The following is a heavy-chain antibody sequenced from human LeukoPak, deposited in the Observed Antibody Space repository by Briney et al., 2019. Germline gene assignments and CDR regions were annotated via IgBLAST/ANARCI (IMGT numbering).Heavy chain of an antibody. CDR1: GGSISSGDYY. J-gene: IGHJ4*02. V-gene: IGHV4-30-4*08. D-gene: IGHD3-3*01. CDR2: IDYSGST. CDR3: ARSDRITIFGVVIAFDY. Sequence: SETLSLTCTVSGGSISSGDYYWSWIRQPPGKGMEWIGFIDYSGSTYYNPSLKSRVTISVDTSKNQFSLKLSSVTAADTAVYYCARSDRITIFGVVIAFDYWGQGTLVTVSS.